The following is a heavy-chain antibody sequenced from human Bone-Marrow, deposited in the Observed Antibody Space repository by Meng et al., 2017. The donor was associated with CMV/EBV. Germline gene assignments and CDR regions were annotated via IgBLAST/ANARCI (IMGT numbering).Heavy chain of an antibody. J-gene: IGHJ4*02. CDR1: GYTFPTYG. CDR2: ISTYNGNA. CDR3: ARVNPTQGVDY. Sequence: ASVKVSCKTSGYTFPTYGVSWVRQAPGQGLEWMGWISTYNGNANYAQKFQGRVSMTKDTATTTGHMELRTLRSDDTAVYYCARVNPTQGVDYWGQGTLVTVSS. V-gene: IGHV1-18*01.